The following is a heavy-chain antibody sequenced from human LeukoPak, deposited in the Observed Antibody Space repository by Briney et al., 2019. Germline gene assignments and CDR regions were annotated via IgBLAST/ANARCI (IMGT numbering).Heavy chain of an antibody. CDR2: INPNSGGT. D-gene: IGHD1-1*01. Sequence: ASVKVSCEASGYTFTGYYMHWVRQAPGQGLEWMGWINPNSGGTNYAQKFQGRVTMTRDASISTAYMELSRLRSDDTAVYYCARDRGATGTTVPNWFDPWGQGTLVTVSS. V-gene: IGHV1-2*02. J-gene: IGHJ5*02. CDR3: ARDRGATGTTVPNWFDP. CDR1: GYTFTGYY.